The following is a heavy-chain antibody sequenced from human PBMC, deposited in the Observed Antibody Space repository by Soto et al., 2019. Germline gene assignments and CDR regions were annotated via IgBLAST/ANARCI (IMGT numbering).Heavy chain of an antibody. CDR2: IYHSGST. V-gene: IGHV4-30-2*03. D-gene: IGHD6-13*01. J-gene: IGHJ6*02. CDR3: RRSSRYSTDV. Sequence: SETLSLTCAGSGGSISSGGYSWSWIRQPPGKGLEWIGYIYHSGSTYYNPSLNSQVTISVDTSKNQFSLNVISVTAADTAVYYCRRSSRYSTDVWGQGTTVTV. CDR1: GGSISSGGYS.